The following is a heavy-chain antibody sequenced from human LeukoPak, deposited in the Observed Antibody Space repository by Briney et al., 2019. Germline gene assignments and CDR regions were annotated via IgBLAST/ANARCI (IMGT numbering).Heavy chain of an antibody. D-gene: IGHD2-2*02. Sequence: PGGSLRLSCAASGFTFSIYAMNWVRQAPGKRLEWVATVSGSGSSTHYADSVKGRFTISRDNSKNTLYLQMNSLRAEDTAIYYCAKLEAAAAIVDWGQGTLVTVSS. CDR2: VSGSGSST. CDR1: GFTFSIYA. V-gene: IGHV3-23*01. CDR3: AKLEAAAAIVD. J-gene: IGHJ4*02.